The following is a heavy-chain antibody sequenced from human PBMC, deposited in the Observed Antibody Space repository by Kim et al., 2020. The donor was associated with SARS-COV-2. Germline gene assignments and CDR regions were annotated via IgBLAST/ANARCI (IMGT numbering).Heavy chain of an antibody. D-gene: IGHD3-3*01. Sequence: GGSLRLSCVASGFTFSNPAINWVRQVPGKGLEWVSLISYDGVYKYYLDSVKGRFTVARDNSKNTLYLQMNSLRTEDTAVYYCARLWGNYDIWSGTDHSDYWGQGTLVTVSS. V-gene: IGHV3-30*04. CDR2: ISYDGVYK. CDR1: GFTFSNPA. J-gene: IGHJ4*02. CDR3: ARLWGNYDIWSGTDHSDY.